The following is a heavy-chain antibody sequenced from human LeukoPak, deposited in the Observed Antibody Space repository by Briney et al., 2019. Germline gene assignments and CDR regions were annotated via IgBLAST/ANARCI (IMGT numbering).Heavy chain of an antibody. CDR3: ARYLVRGAMIAYFDY. D-gene: IGHD3-10*01. V-gene: IGHV3-23*01. CDR1: GGSISSSSYY. CDR2: ISGSGGST. J-gene: IGHJ4*02. Sequence: EPLSLTCTVSGGSISSSSYYWGWIRQPPGKGLEWVSSISGSGGSTYYADSVKVRFTISRDNSKNTVYLQMNSLRAEDTAVYYCARYLVRGAMIAYFDYWGQGTLVTVSS.